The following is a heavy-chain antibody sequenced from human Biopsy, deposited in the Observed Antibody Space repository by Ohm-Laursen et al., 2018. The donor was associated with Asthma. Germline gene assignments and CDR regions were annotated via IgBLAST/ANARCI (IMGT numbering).Heavy chain of an antibody. CDR1: GFAVSRDH. D-gene: IGHD3-22*01. CDR3: ARGDSSNWSHYYFDY. Sequence: SLRLSCTSSGFAVSRDHRFWVRQAPGKGLEWVSEIYSGGTSHTADSVRGRFTISRDYSKNTLYLQMHSLRAEDTAVYYCARGDSSNWSHYYFDYWGQGTLVTVSS. V-gene: IGHV3-53*01. CDR2: IYSGGTS. J-gene: IGHJ4*02.